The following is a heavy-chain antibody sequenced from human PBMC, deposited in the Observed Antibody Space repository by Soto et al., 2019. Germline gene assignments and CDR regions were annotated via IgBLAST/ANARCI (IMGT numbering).Heavy chain of an antibody. D-gene: IGHD2-15*01. CDR2: IIPLFGTA. J-gene: IGHJ6*02. CDR3: ARDTDVVVVAATLNFYYYGLDV. Sequence: QVQLVQSGAEVKKPGSSVKVSCKVSGDTFKSYAFSWVRQAPGQGLEWMGRIIPLFGTADYPLRFQGRVTISADESTSTAYLELISLRSEDTAVYYCARDTDVVVVAATLNFYYYGLDVWGQGTTVTVSS. CDR1: GDTFKSYA. V-gene: IGHV1-69*18.